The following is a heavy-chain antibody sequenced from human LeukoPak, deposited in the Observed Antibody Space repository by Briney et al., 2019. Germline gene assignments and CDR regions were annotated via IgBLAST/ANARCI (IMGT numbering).Heavy chain of an antibody. V-gene: IGHV4-59*01. CDR3: ARSPRGSSWQYYYGMDV. CDR2: IYYSGST. CDR1: GGSISSYY. D-gene: IGHD6-13*01. Sequence: SETLSLTCTVSGGSISSYYWSWIRQPPGQGLEWIGYIYYSGSTNYNPSLKSRVTISVDTSKNQFYLKLSSVTAADTAVYYCARSPRGSSWQYYYGMDVWGQGTTVTVSS. J-gene: IGHJ6*02.